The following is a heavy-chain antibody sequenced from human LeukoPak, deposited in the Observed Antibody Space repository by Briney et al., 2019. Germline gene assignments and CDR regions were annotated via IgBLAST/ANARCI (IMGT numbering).Heavy chain of an antibody. D-gene: IGHD3-10*01. V-gene: IGHV4-38-2*02. CDR1: GYSISSGYY. CDR2: FYGSGNT. J-gene: IGHJ5*02. Sequence: SETLSLTCTVSGYSISSGYYWGWIRQPPGKGLEWIGSFYGSGNTYYNPSLKSRVTISVDTSKNQFSLKLSSVTAADTAVYYCARERLWFGELLFDINWFDPWGQGTLVTVSS. CDR3: ARERLWFGELLFDINWFDP.